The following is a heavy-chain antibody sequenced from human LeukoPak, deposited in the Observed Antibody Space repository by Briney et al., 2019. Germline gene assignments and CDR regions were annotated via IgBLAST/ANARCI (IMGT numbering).Heavy chain of an antibody. D-gene: IGHD1-1*01. CDR2: TRFDGSIK. V-gene: IGHV3-33*08. J-gene: IGHJ4*02. Sequence: GGSLRLSCPVSGFIFSDYGFHWVRQAPGKGLEGAAVTRFDGSIKQYADSVKGRFTISRDGSKNTLYLQMNLLKSEDTAVYYCARWGGTRQYYFDYWGQGTLVTVS. CDR1: GFIFSDYG. CDR3: ARWGGTRQYYFDY.